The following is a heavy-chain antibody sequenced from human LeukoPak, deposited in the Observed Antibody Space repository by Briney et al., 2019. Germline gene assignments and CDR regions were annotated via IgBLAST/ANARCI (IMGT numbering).Heavy chain of an antibody. Sequence: PGGSLRLSCAASGFTFSSYSMNWVRQAPGKGLEWVSSISSSSSYIYYADSVKGRFTISRDNAKNSLYLQMNSLRAEDTAVYYCARDSPYSSGWYSYYYYYGMDVWGQGTTVTVSS. CDR1: GFTFSSYS. CDR3: ARDSPYSSGWYSYYYYYGMDV. V-gene: IGHV3-21*01. J-gene: IGHJ6*02. CDR2: ISSSSSYI. D-gene: IGHD6-19*01.